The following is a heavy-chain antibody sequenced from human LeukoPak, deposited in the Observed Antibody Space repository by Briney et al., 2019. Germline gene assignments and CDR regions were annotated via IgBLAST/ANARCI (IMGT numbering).Heavy chain of an antibody. D-gene: IGHD3-22*01. Sequence: GGFLRLSCAVSGITLSNYGMSWVRQAPGKGLEWVAGISGSGGRTNYAASVKGRFTISRDNPKNTLYLQINSLRPEDTAVYFCAKRGVVIRVILVGFHKEAYYFDSWGQGALVTVSS. CDR1: GITLSNYG. J-gene: IGHJ4*02. CDR3: AKRGVVIRVILVGFHKEAYYFDS. CDR2: ISGSGGRT. V-gene: IGHV3-23*01.